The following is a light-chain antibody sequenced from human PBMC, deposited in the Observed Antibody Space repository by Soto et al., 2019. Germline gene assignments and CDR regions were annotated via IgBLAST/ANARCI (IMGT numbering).Light chain of an antibody. CDR2: WAS. CDR3: QQYYSTPLT. V-gene: IGKV4-1*01. CDR1: QSVLYSSNNKNY. Sequence: DIVMTQSPDSLAVSLGERATINCKSSQSVLYSSNNKNYLAWYQQKPGQPPKLLIYWASTRESGVPDRFSGSGSWTDFTLTISSPQAEDGAVYYCQQYYSTPLTFGGGTKVEIK. J-gene: IGKJ4*01.